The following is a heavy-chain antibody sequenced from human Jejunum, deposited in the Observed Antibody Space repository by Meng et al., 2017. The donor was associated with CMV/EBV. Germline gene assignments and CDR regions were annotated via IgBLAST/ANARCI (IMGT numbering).Heavy chain of an antibody. CDR2: IKSTGSPT. V-gene: IGHV3-23*05. D-gene: IGHD3-3*02. Sequence: SGLTFSIYAMSWVRQAPGKGLEWVSTIKSTGSPTYYADSVKGRFTISRENSKNTLYLQMNSLRAEDTALYYCAKVGGGPSILRDYWGQGTLVTVSS. J-gene: IGHJ4*02. CDR3: AKVGGGPSILRDY. CDR1: GLTFSIYA.